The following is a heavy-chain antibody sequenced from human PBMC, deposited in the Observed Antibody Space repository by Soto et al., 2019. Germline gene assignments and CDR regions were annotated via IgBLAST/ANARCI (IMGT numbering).Heavy chain of an antibody. CDR1: GGSISSGGYS. CDR2: IYHSGST. V-gene: IGHV4-30-2*01. CDR3: ARTPDI. J-gene: IGHJ3*02. Sequence: QLQLQESGSGLVKPSQTLSLTCAVSGGSISSGGYSWSWIRQPPGKGLEWIGYIYHSGSTYYNPPLKSRVTVAVDRSKNQFSLKLSSVTAADTAVYCCARTPDIWGQGTMVTVSS.